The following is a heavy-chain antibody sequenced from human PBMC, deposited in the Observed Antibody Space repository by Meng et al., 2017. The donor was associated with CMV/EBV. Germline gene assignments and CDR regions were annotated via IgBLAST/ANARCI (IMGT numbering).Heavy chain of an antibody. CDR3: ARIVTQWRYCSSTSCYKSGYLDL. V-gene: IGHV3-7*01. CDR1: GFTFSSYW. CDR2: IKQDGSEK. Sequence: GGSLRLSCAASGFTFSSYWMSWVRQAPGKGLEWVANIKQDGSEKYYVDSVKGRFTISRDNAKNSLYLQMNSLRAEDTAVYYCARIVTQWRYCSSTSCYKSGYLDLWGRGTLVTVSS. D-gene: IGHD2-2*01. J-gene: IGHJ2*01.